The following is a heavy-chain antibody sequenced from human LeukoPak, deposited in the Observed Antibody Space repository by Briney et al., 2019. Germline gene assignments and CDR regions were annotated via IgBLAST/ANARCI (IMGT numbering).Heavy chain of an antibody. CDR2: ISSSSTNI. J-gene: IGHJ4*02. V-gene: IGHV3-21*01. CDR1: GFTFSSYS. Sequence: PGGSLRLSCAASGFTFSSYSMTWVRRAPGKGLEWVSSISSSSTNILYAYSVKGRFNISRDNDKDSLYLQMNSLRAEDTAVYYCARERAASGTFDHWGQGTLVTVSS. CDR3: ARERAASGTFDH. D-gene: IGHD6-13*01.